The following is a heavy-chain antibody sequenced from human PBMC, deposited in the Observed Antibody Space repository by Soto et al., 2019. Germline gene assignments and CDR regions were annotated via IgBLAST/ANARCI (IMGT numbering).Heavy chain of an antibody. CDR1: GFTFSSYA. CDR2: ISGSGGST. D-gene: IGHD6-13*01. Sequence: GGSLRLSCAASGFTFSSYAMSWVRQAPGKGLEWVSAISGSGGSTYYADSVKGRFTISRDNSKNTLYLQMNSLRAEDTAVYYCAKDQGIAAAGTWKGPYYFDYWGQGTLVTVSS. CDR3: AKDQGIAAAGTWKGPYYFDY. J-gene: IGHJ4*02. V-gene: IGHV3-23*01.